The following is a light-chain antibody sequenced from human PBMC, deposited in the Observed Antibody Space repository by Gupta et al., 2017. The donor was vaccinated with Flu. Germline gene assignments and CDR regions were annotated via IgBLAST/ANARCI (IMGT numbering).Light chain of an antibody. CDR2: GAS. J-gene: IGKJ1*01. V-gene: IGKV3-20*01. CDR3: QQYGSSPRT. CDR1: QTLRNSD. Sequence: ETVLTQFPDTLSLSPGERATLSCRASQTLRNSDLGWYQQKPGQSPRFLIYGASNRASGVPDRFSASGSGTDFTLTINRLEPEDFAVYYCQQYGSSPRTFGQGTKVEVK.